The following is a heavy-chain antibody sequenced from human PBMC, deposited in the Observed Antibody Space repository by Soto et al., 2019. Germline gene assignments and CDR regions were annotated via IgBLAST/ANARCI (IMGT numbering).Heavy chain of an antibody. D-gene: IGHD6-13*01. V-gene: IGHV3-48*01. CDR1: GLGLSLYG. CDR3: ARDTAAAGGPFDY. Sequence: GASLERNCAASGLGLSLYGMNLVRQAPGKGLEWVSYVSSSSGTIYYADSVKGRFTISGDNAKNSLYLQMNSLRAEDTAVYYCARDTAAAGGPFDYWGQGTLVTVSS. J-gene: IGHJ4*02. CDR2: VSSSSGTI.